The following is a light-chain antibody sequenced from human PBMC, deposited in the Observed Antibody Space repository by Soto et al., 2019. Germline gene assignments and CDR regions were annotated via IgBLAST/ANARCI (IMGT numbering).Light chain of an antibody. Sequence: QSALTQPASVSGSPGQSITISCTGTSSDIGAYNFVSWYQQHPGKAPKLMLYDVNIRPSGVSNRLSGSKSGNTASLSISGRQAEDEADYDCTAWTTSTTLRFGGGTKVTVL. CDR1: SSDIGAYNF. CDR2: DVN. V-gene: IGLV2-14*03. J-gene: IGLJ2*01. CDR3: TAWTTSTTLR.